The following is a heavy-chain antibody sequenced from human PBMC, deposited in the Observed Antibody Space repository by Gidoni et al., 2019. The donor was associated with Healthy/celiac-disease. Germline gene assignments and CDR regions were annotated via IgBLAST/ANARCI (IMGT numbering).Heavy chain of an antibody. J-gene: IGHJ6*02. Sequence: QVQLVESGGGLVKPGGSLRLSCAASGFTFSDYYISWIRPAPGKGLEWVSYISSSGSTIYYADSVKGRFTISRDNAKNSLYLQMNSLRAEDTAVYYCARDTRKAYCSSTSCFQIHYYYYGMDVWGQGTTVTVSS. CDR3: ARDTRKAYCSSTSCFQIHYYYYGMDV. CDR2: ISSSGSTI. V-gene: IGHV3-11*04. D-gene: IGHD2-2*01. CDR1: GFTFSDYY.